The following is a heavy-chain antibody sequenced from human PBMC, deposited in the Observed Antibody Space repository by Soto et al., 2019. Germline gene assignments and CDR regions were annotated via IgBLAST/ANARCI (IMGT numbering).Heavy chain of an antibody. D-gene: IGHD6-13*01. V-gene: IGHV4-30-4*01. CDR2: IYDSGSS. J-gene: IGHJ4*02. CDR1: GASISSGDYF. CDR3: DREKGYISGTKKFDY. Sequence: SETLSLTCTVSGASISSGDYFWSWIRQSPGKGLEWIGYIYDSGSSYYNPSLKSRVTMSVDTSKNQFSLKLRSVTAADTAVYYCDREKGYISGTKKFDYWGKGTLVT.